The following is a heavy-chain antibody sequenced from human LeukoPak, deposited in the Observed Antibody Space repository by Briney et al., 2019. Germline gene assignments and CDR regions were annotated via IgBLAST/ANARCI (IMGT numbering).Heavy chain of an antibody. CDR3: ARALLWFGEPSHIDY. CDR2: ITAYNDNT. V-gene: IGHV1-18*01. D-gene: IGHD3-10*01. CDR1: GYTFTSYG. J-gene: IGHJ4*02. Sequence: ASVRSSCKASGYTFTSYGISWVRQAPGRGLEWMGWITAYNDNTNYAQKLQGRVTMTTDTSTSTAYMELRSLRSDDTAVYYCARALLWFGEPSHIDYWGQGTLVTASS.